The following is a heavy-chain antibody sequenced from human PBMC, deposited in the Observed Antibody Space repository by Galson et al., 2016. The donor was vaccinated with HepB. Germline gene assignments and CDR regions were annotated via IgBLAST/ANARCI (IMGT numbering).Heavy chain of an antibody. J-gene: IGHJ4*02. Sequence: SVKVSCKASGFTFTNYGTSGVRQAPGQGLEWMGWISAYSDKTDYAQKVQGRVIMTTDTSTNTAYMELRSLRSDDTAVYFCARAGSSWYGGDYWGQGTLVTVSP. CDR2: ISAYSDKT. CDR1: GFTFTNYG. CDR3: ARAGSSWYGGDY. D-gene: IGHD6-13*01. V-gene: IGHV1-18*01.